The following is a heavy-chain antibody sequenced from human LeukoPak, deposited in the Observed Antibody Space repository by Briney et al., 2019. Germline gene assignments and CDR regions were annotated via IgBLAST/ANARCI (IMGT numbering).Heavy chain of an antibody. D-gene: IGHD6-13*01. CDR1: GGYFSGYY. J-gene: IGHJ5*02. CDR2: INHSGST. V-gene: IGHV4-34*01. Sequence: SETLSLTCAVYGGYFSGYYWSWIRQPPGKGLECIGEINHSGSTNYNPSLKSRVTISLDTSKNQFSLKLSSVTAADTAVYYCARGRGVAAAGSWFDPWGQGTLVTVSS. CDR3: ARGRGVAAAGSWFDP.